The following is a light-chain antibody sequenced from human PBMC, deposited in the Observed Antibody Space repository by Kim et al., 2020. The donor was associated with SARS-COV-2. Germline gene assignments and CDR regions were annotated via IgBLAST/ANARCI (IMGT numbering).Light chain of an antibody. V-gene: IGLV2-8*01. Sequence: QSALTQPPSASGSPGQSVTISCTGTSSDFGAYKYVSWYQHHPGKAPKVMIYEVDKRPSGVPDRFSGSKSGNTASLTVSGLQAEDEAGYYCCSYAGGSTPVFGGGTQLTVL. CDR1: SSDFGAYKY. CDR3: CSYAGGSTPV. J-gene: IGLJ2*01. CDR2: EVD.